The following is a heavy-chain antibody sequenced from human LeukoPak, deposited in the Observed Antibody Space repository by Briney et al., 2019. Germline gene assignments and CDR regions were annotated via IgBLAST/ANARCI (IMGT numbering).Heavy chain of an antibody. V-gene: IGHV4-61*02. Sequence: SSETLSLTCTVSGDSISSSSYYWSWIRQPAGKGLEWIGRIYTSGSTNYNPSLKSRVTMSVDTSKNQFSLKLSSVTAADTAVYYCVADPINFDYWGQGMLVTVSS. CDR1: GDSISSSSYY. J-gene: IGHJ4*02. CDR3: VADPINFDY. CDR2: IYTSGST.